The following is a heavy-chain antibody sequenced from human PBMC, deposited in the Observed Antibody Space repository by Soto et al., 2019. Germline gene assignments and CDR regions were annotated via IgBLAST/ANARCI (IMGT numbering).Heavy chain of an antibody. J-gene: IGHJ4*02. D-gene: IGHD2-8*01. CDR1: GFTFSDHH. CDR2: ARNKAHSYTT. CDR3: ARLMGTSFDL. Sequence: GGSLRLSCAASGFTFSDHHMDWVRQAPGKGLEWVGRARNKAHSYTTAYAASVKGRFTISRDDSKNSLSLQMNSLKTEDTAVYFCARLMGTSFDLCGQGTLVTVSS. V-gene: IGHV3-72*01.